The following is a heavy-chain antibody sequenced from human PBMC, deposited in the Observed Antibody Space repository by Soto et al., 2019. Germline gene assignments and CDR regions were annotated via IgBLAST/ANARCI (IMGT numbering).Heavy chain of an antibody. CDR2: IKQVGSEK. J-gene: IGHJ6*02. CDR1: GFTFSSYW. D-gene: IGHD3-3*01. CDR3: ARVNYDFWSGYLDV. Sequence: EVQLVESGGGLVQPGGSLRLSCAASGFTFSSYWMSWVRQAPGKGLEWVANIKQVGSEKYYVDSVKGRFTISRDNAKNSLYLQMNSLRAEDTAVYYCARVNYDFWSGYLDVWGQGTTVTVSS. V-gene: IGHV3-7*01.